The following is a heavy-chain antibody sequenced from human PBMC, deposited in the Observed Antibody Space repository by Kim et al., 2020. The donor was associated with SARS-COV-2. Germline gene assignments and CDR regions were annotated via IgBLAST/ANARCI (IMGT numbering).Heavy chain of an antibody. Sequence: ASVKVSCKASGYTFTNYYIHWVRQAPGQGLEWMGWINPNSGGPNSAEKFQGRVTMTRDTSISAAYMELSSLRSDDTPAYYCAKSVVVNAKPAPNVDY. J-gene: IGHJ4*01. D-gene: IGHD2-21*01. CDR1: GYTFTNYY. CDR3: AKSVVVNAKPAPNVDY. CDR2: INPNSGGP. V-gene: IGHV1-2*02.